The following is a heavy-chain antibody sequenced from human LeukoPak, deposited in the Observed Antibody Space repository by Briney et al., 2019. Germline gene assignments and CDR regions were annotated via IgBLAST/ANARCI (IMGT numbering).Heavy chain of an antibody. J-gene: IGHJ5*02. V-gene: IGHV4-59*08. D-gene: IGHD1-1*01. CDR3: ARSDWMRWFDP. Sequence: SETLSLTCAVSGGSINNYYWSWIRQPPGKGLEWIGYIYYSGGTNYNPSLKSRVTISVDTSKNQFSLKLSSVTAADTAVYYCARSDWMRWFDPWGLGTLVTVSS. CDR1: GGSINNYY. CDR2: IYYSGGT.